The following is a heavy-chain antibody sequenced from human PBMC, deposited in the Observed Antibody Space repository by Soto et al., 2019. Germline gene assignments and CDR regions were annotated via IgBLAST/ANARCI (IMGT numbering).Heavy chain of an antibody. CDR2: ISYDGSNK. J-gene: IGHJ6*02. CDR1: GFTFSSYG. Sequence: GGSLRLSCAASGFTFSSYGMHWVRQAPGKGLEWVAVISYDGSNKYYADSVKGRFTISRDNSKNTLYLQMNSLRAEDTAVYYCAKNGGYYYGSGSYYKPYYYGMDVWGQGTTVTVSS. CDR3: AKNGGYYYGSGSYYKPYYYGMDV. V-gene: IGHV3-30*18. D-gene: IGHD3-10*01.